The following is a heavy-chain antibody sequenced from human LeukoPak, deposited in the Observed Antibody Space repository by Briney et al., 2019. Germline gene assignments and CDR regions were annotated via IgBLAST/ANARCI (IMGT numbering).Heavy chain of an antibody. D-gene: IGHD3-3*01. CDR1: GYSFTSYW. CDR2: IYPGDSDT. V-gene: IGHV5-51*01. CDR3: ARTTSLFWSGYYPDY. J-gene: IGHJ4*02. Sequence: GASLKISCKGSGYSFTSYWIGWVRQMPGKGLEWMGIIYPGDSDTRYSPSFQGQVTISADKSISTAYLQWSSLKASDTAMYYCARTTSLFWSGYYPDYWGQGTLVTVSS.